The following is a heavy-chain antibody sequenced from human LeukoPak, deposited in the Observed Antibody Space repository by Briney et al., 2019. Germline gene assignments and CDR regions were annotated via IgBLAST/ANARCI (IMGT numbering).Heavy chain of an antibody. J-gene: IGHJ4*02. CDR2: IIPSGDST. CDR1: GYTFTDYY. Sequence: ASVKVSCKTSGYTFTDYYMNWVRQAPGQGLEWMGIIIPSGDSTTYAQKFQGRITMTRDTSTSTVYMKLSSLRSEDTAVYYCARDDGGSSLRYFDYWGQGTLVTVSS. V-gene: IGHV1-46*01. D-gene: IGHD1-26*01. CDR3: ARDDGGSSLRYFDY.